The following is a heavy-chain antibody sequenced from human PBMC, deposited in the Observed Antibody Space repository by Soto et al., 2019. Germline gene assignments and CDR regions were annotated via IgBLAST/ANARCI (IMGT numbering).Heavy chain of an antibody. CDR2: IYYSGST. D-gene: IGHD1-20*01. J-gene: IGHJ4*02. CDR1: GGSISRGGYY. Sequence: QVQLQESGPGLVKPSQTLSLTCTVSGGSISRGGYYWSWIGQHPGKGLEWIGYIYYSGSTYYNPSLKSRVTISVDTSKNQFSLKLSSVTAADTAVYYCASAPGITGISFDYWGQGTMVTVFS. CDR3: ASAPGITGISFDY. V-gene: IGHV4-31*03.